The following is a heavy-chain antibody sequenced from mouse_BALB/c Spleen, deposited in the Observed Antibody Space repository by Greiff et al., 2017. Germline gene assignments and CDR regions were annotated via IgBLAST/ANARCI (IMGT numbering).Heavy chain of an antibody. CDR1: GFTFSSYG. CDR3: ARDLDRYDERAWFAY. V-gene: IGHV5-6-3*01. J-gene: IGHJ3*01. CDR2: INSNGGST. Sequence: EVKLVESGGGLVQPGGSLKLSCAASGFTFSSYGMSWVRQTPDKRLELVATINSNGGSTYYPDSVKGRFTISRDNAKNTLYLQMSSLKSEDTAMYYCARDLDRYDERAWFAYWGQGTLVTVSA. D-gene: IGHD2-14*01.